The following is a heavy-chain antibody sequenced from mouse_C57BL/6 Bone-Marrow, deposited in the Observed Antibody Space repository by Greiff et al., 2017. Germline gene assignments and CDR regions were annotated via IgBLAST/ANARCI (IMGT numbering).Heavy chain of an antibody. Sequence: EVKLVESGGGLVKPGGSLKLSCAASGFTFSSYAMSWVRQTPEKRLEWVATISDGGSYTYYPDNVKGRFTISRDNAKNNLYLQMSHLKSEDTAMYYCARRTGFAYWGQGTLVTVSA. V-gene: IGHV5-4*03. CDR3: ARRTGFAY. CDR1: GFTFSSYA. CDR2: ISDGGSYT. J-gene: IGHJ3*01.